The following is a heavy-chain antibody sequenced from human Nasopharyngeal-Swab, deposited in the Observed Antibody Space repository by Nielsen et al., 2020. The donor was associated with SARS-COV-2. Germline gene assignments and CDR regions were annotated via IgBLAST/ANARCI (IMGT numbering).Heavy chain of an antibody. D-gene: IGHD3-16*02. J-gene: IGHJ6*03. CDR3: ARQGVFVPAYFHQYYMDV. CDR2: IKQDGSEK. V-gene: IGHV3-7*03. CDR1: GFSFSSYW. Sequence: GGSLRLSCAASGFSFSSYWMTWVRQAPGKGLERVANIKQDGSEKYYVDSVKGSFTVSRDNPKNLLYLQVNSLRAEDTAVYYCARQGVFVPAYFHQYYMDVWGKGTTVTVSS.